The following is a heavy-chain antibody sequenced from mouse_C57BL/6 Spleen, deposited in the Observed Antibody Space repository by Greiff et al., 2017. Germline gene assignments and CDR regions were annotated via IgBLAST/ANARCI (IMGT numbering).Heavy chain of an antibody. D-gene: IGHD2-3*01. CDR1: GYTFTSYW. CDR2: IYPGSGST. Sequence: QVQLKQSGAELVKPGASVKMSCKASGYTFTSYWITWVKQRPGQGLEWIGDIYPGSGSTNYNEKFKSKATLTVDTSSSTAYMQLSSLTSEDSAVYYCARRSLDGYYWYFDVWGTGTTVTVSS. V-gene: IGHV1-55*01. CDR3: ARRSLDGYYWYFDV. J-gene: IGHJ1*03.